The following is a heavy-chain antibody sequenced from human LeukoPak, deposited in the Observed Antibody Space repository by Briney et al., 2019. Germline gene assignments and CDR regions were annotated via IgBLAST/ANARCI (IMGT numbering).Heavy chain of an antibody. Sequence: SETLSLTCTVSGGSISSYYWSWIRQPPGKGLEWIGYMYYSGSTNYNPSLKSRVTISVDTSKNPSSLKLSSVTAADTAVYYCARDLSSWYGRYYFDYWGQGTLVTVSS. D-gene: IGHD6-13*01. CDR3: ARDLSSWYGRYYFDY. J-gene: IGHJ4*02. CDR2: MYYSGST. CDR1: GGSISSYY. V-gene: IGHV4-59*01.